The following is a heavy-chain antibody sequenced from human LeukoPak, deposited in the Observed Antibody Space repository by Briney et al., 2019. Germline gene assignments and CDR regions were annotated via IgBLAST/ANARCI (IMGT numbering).Heavy chain of an antibody. CDR1: GYTFTSYG. CDR2: ISAYNGNT. D-gene: IGHD2-2*01. J-gene: IGHJ6*03. CDR3: ARDRDDIVVVPDSPYYYYYMDV. V-gene: IGHV1-18*01. Sequence: RASVKVSCKASGYTFTSYGISWVRQAPGQGLEWMGWISAYNGNTDYAQKLQGIVTMTTDTSTSTAYMELRSLRSDDTAVYYCARDRDDIVVVPDSPYYYYYMDVWGKGTTVTVSS.